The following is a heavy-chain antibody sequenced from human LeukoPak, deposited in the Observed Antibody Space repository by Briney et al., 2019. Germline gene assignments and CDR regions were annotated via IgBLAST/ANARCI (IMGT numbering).Heavy chain of an antibody. CDR3: AKHIHDSSARGPRFDY. CDR1: GFTFSSYA. D-gene: IGHD3-22*01. CDR2: ISGSGGGT. J-gene: IGHJ4*02. Sequence: GGSLRLSCAASGFTFSSYAMSWVRQAPGKGLEWVSAISGSGGGTYYADSVKGRFTISRDNYKNTLYLQMNSLRAEDTAVYYCAKHIHDSSARGPRFDYWGQGTLVTVSS. V-gene: IGHV3-23*01.